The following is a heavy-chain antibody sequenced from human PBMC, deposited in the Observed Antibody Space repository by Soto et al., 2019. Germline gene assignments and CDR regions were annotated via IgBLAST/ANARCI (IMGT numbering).Heavy chain of an antibody. D-gene: IGHD3-3*01. J-gene: IGHJ5*02. V-gene: IGHV3-30*18. Sequence: GGSLRLSCAASGFTFSSYGLHWVRQAPGKGLEWGAVISYDGSNKYYADSVKGRFTISRDNSKNTLYLQMNSLRAEDTAVYYCAKSASDFWRHNWFDPWGHGTLVTVSS. CDR2: ISYDGSNK. CDR1: GFTFSSYG. CDR3: AKSASDFWRHNWFDP.